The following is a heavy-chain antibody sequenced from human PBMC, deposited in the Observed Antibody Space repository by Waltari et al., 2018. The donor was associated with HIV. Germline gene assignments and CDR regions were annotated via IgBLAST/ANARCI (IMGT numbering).Heavy chain of an antibody. CDR3: ARQAVMTGDAFDI. J-gene: IGHJ3*02. V-gene: IGHV4-39*01. Sequence: QLQLQESGPGLVKPSETLSLTCSVSGDSISSRSYYWGWIRQPPGKGLKWIGGIYYNGNTYYNPSLKSRVTISIDTSKNQFSLKVGSVTAADTAVYYCARQAVMTGDAFDIWGQGTMVTVSS. D-gene: IGHD3-22*01. CDR1: GDSISSRSYY. CDR2: IYYNGNT.